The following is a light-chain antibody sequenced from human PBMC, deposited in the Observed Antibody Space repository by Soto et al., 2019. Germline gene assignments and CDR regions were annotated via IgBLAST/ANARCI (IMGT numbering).Light chain of an antibody. Sequence: QSALTQPASVSGSPGQSITISCTGTSSDVGGYNYVSWYQQHPGKAPKLMIYEVSNRPSGVSNRFSGSKSGNTASLTISGLQAEDEADYYCQSYGNSNQVFGGGTKVTVL. CDR1: SSDVGGYNY. CDR3: QSYGNSNQV. CDR2: EVS. V-gene: IGLV2-14*01. J-gene: IGLJ3*02.